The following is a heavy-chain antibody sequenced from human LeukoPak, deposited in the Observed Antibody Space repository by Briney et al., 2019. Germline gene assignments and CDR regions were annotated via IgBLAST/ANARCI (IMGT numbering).Heavy chain of an antibody. CDR2: IYYSGNT. D-gene: IGHD3-3*01. CDR3: ARPYYDFWSGYHIVGFDP. J-gene: IGHJ5*02. Sequence: SETLSLACTVSGGSISSSSYYWGWIRQPPGKGLEWIGSIYYSGNTYYNPSLKSRVTISVDTSKNQFSLKLSSVTAADTAVYYCARPYYDFWSGYHIVGFDPWGQGTLVTVSS. CDR1: GGSISSSSYY. V-gene: IGHV4-39*01.